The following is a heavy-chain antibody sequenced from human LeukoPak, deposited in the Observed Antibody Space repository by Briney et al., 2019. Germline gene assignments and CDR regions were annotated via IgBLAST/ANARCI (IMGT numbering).Heavy chain of an antibody. V-gene: IGHV3-21*01. CDR1: GFTFSSYS. J-gene: IGHJ4*02. Sequence: GGSLRLSCAASGFTFSSYSMNWVRQAPGKGLEWVSSISSSNTYIHYADSVKGRFTISRDNAKTSLYLQMNSLRAEDTAVYYCAREGYRCSGTYFYFDYWGQGTLVTVSS. CDR3: AREGYRCSGTYFYFDY. D-gene: IGHD3-10*02. CDR2: ISSSNTYI.